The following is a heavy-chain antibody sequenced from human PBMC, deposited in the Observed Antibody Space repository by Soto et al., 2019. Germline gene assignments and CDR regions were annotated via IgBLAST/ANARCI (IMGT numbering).Heavy chain of an antibody. CDR1: GGSISSSSYF. CDR2: IYYHGNT. D-gene: IGHD2-8*02. V-gene: IGHV4-39*02. CDR3: ARDKITGLFDY. J-gene: IGHJ4*02. Sequence: SETLSLTCSVSGGSISSSSYFWGWIRQPPGKGLEWIGTIYYHGNTYSNPSLKSRVTISVDTSKNQFSLKLTSVTAADTAVYYCARDKITGLFDYWGQGALVTVSS.